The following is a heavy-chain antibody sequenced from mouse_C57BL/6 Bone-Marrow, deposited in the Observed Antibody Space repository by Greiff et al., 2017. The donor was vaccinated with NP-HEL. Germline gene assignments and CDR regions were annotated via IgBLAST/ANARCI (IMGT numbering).Heavy chain of an antibody. D-gene: IGHD1-1*01. V-gene: IGHV1-5*01. J-gene: IGHJ4*01. CDR3: TRSYGSTRYAMGD. CDR1: GYTFTSYW. Sequence: VQLQQSGTVLARPGASVKMSCKTSGYTFTSYWMHWVKQRPGQGLEWIGAIYPGNSDTSYNQKFKGKAKLTAVTSASTAYMELSSLTNEDSAVYYCTRSYGSTRYAMGDWGQGTSVTVSS. CDR2: IYPGNSDT.